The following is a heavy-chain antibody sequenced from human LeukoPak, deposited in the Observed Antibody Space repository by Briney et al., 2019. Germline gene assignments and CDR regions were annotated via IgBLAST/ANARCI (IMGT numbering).Heavy chain of an antibody. D-gene: IGHD2-15*01. CDR3: ASEWWYFDY. CDR2: ISSSSSTI. V-gene: IGHV3-48*02. J-gene: IGHJ4*02. Sequence: TGGSLRLSCAASGFTFSSYSMNWVRQAPGKGLEWVSYISSSSSTIYYADSVKGRFTISRDNAKNSLHLQMNSLRDEDTAVYYCASEWWYFDYWGQGTLVTVSS. CDR1: GFTFSSYS.